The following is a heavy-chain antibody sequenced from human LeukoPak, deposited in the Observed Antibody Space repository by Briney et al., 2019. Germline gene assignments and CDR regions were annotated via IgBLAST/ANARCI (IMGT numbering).Heavy chain of an antibody. CDR2: IYPVDSDT. J-gene: IGHJ4*02. CDR3: ARQRGSDYVWGSYRPVYYFDY. D-gene: IGHD3-16*02. Sequence: GESLKISCKAPGYSFTSYWIGWVRQMRGKGLEWMGIIYPVDSDTRYSPSFQGQVTISADKSISTAYLQWSSLKASDTAMYYCARQRGSDYVWGSYRPVYYFDYWGQGTLVTVSS. V-gene: IGHV5-51*01. CDR1: GYSFTSYW.